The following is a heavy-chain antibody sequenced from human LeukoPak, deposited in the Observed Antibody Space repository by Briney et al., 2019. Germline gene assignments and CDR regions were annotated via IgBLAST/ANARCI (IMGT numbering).Heavy chain of an antibody. CDR3: ARGGLLKYYYYGMDV. V-gene: IGHV3-33*01. D-gene: IGHD6-25*01. CDR2: IWYDGSNK. CDR1: GFTFSSYG. Sequence: GGSLRLSCAASGFTFSSYGMHWVRQAPGKGLEWVAVIWYDGSNKYYADSVKGRFTISRDNSKNTLYLQMNSLRAEDTAVYYCARGGLLKYYYYGMDVWGQGTTVTVSS. J-gene: IGHJ6*02.